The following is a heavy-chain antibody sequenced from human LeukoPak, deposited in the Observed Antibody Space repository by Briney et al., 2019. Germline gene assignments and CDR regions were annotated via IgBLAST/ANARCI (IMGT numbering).Heavy chain of an antibody. CDR3: AREIRYDSSGQRTLHAFDM. D-gene: IGHD3-22*01. CDR2: IYRTGST. Sequence: SEALSLTYTVSGSSISSYYWAWIRQPPGKGLEWIGSIYRTGSTDYNPSPKSRVTISVDTSKNLFSLNLTSVTAADTAVYFCAREIRYDSSGQRTLHAFDMWGQGTMVIVAS. CDR1: GSSISSYY. J-gene: IGHJ3*02. V-gene: IGHV4-38-2*02.